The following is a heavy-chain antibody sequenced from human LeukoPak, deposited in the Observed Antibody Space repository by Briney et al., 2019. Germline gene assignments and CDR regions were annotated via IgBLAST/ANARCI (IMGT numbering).Heavy chain of an antibody. CDR1: GYSFTDSW. V-gene: IGHV5-51*01. J-gene: IGHJ4*02. CDR2: IYPGDSDT. D-gene: IGHD1-1*01. Sequence: GESPKISCKGSGYSFTDSWIAWVRQMPGKGLEWMGIIYPGDSDTRYSPSFQGQVTISADKSISTAYLQWSSLKASDTAMYYCARRATTELDYWGQGTLVTVSS. CDR3: ARRATTELDY.